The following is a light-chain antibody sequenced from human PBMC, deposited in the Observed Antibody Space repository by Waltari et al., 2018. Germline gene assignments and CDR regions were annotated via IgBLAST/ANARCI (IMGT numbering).Light chain of an antibody. CDR2: PAS. V-gene: IGKV3-20*01. Sequence: EIVLTQSPGTLSLSPGERATLSCRASQSVGIYLAWYQQKPGQAPRLLIYPASTRATGIPDRFSARGSGTDFSLTISRLEPEDCAVYYCQKYESLPATFGQGTKVEIK. CDR1: QSVGIY. CDR3: QKYESLPAT. J-gene: IGKJ1*01.